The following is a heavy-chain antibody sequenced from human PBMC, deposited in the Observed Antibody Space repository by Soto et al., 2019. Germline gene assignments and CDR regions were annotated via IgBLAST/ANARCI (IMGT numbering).Heavy chain of an antibody. Sequence: EVQLVESGGGLVQPGGSLRLSCAASGFTFSSYWMSWVGQAPGKGLEWVANIKQDGSEKYYVDSVKGRFTISRDNAKNSLYLQMNSLRAEDTAVYYCARESSSGAFDIWGQGTMVTVSS. CDR3: ARESSSGAFDI. CDR1: GFTFSSYW. V-gene: IGHV3-7*01. CDR2: IKQDGSEK. J-gene: IGHJ3*02. D-gene: IGHD6-6*01.